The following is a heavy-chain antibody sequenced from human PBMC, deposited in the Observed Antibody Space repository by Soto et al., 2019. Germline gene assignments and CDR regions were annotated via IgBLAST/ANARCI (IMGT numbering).Heavy chain of an antibody. J-gene: IGHJ5*02. CDR3: ARDAYSTLKTFDP. CDR2: ISSGSSSK. Sequence: DVQLVESGGGLGQPGGSLRLSCAASGFTFSSYGMTWVRQAPGKGLEWVSYISSGSSSKHYADSVKGRFTISRDNAKDSLYLEMNILRGEDTAVYYCARDAYSTLKTFDPWGQGTLVTVSS. D-gene: IGHD2-2*01. V-gene: IGHV3-48*01. CDR1: GFTFSSYG.